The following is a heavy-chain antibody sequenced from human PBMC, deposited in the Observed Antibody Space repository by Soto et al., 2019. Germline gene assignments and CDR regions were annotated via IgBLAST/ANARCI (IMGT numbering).Heavy chain of an antibody. J-gene: IGHJ4*02. CDR2: ISGYDRKT. CDR3: VREASVLTGYPLHY. D-gene: IGHD3-9*01. V-gene: IGHV1-18*01. Sequence: QVQLVQSGAEVRKPGASVKVSCKTSGYTFTNFGLSWVRQAPGQGLEWMAGISGYDRKTSFAQRFQGRVTLTIDTSTRTAYMELPSLRIDDTAVYFCVREASVLTGYPLHYWGQGTLVTVSS. CDR1: GYTFTNFG.